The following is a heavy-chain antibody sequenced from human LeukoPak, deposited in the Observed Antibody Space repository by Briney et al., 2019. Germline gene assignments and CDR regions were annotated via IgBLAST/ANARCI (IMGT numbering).Heavy chain of an antibody. V-gene: IGHV1-2*02. CDR1: GYTFTGYY. D-gene: IGHD2-2*01. CDR3: ARDMVPAAPVFYYYYMEV. J-gene: IGHJ6*03. CDR2: INPNSGGT. Sequence: ASVKVSCKASGYTFTGYYMHWVRQAPGQGLEWMGWINPNSGGTNYAQKFQGRVTMTRDTSISTAYMELSSLRSDDTAVYYCARDMVPAAPVFYYYYMEVWGKGTPVTVSS.